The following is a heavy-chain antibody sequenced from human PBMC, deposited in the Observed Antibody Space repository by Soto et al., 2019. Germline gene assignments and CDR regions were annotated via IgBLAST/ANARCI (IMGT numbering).Heavy chain of an antibody. CDR2: INAGNGNT. Sequence: ASVKVSCKASGYTFSTYSMHWVRQAPGQSLEWMGWINAGNGNTKYSQSFQGRVTITRDTSARTAYMELSSLSSEDTAVYYCARYDCSGGSCYSPWFDPWGQGTLVTVSS. D-gene: IGHD2-15*01. CDR3: ARYDCSGGSCYSPWFDP. J-gene: IGHJ5*02. CDR1: GYTFSTYS. V-gene: IGHV1-3*01.